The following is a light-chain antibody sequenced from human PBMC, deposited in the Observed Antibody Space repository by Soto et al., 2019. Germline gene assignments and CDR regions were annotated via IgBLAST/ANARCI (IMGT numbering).Light chain of an antibody. J-gene: IGLJ1*01. V-gene: IGLV1-44*01. CDR1: TSDIGTNA. CDR3: ATWHDSFYV. Sequence: QSVLTQPPSASGTPGQRVTVSCSGSTSDIGTNAVNWFQHLPGTAPRLLIYTNNQRPSGVPDRFSCSKSGTSASLAISVLQSEDEATYYCATWHDSFYVFGTGTKLTVL. CDR2: TNN.